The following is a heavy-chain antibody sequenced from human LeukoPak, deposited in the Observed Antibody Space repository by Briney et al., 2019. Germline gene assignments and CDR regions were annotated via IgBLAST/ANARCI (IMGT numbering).Heavy chain of an antibody. CDR2: INPNSGGT. CDR3: ARATGVVVPAAPYYMDV. V-gene: IGHV1-2*02. Sequence: GAPVKVSCKASGYTFTGYYMHWVRQAPGQGLEWMGWINPNSGGTNYAQKFQGRVTMTRDTSISTAYMELSRLRSDDTAVYYCARATGVVVPAAPYYMDVWGKGTTVTVSS. D-gene: IGHD2-2*01. CDR1: GYTFTGYY. J-gene: IGHJ6*03.